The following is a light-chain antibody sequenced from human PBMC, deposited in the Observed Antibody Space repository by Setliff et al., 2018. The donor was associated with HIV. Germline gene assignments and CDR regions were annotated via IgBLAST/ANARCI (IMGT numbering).Light chain of an antibody. V-gene: IGLV1-40*01. Sequence: QSVLTQPPSVSGAPGERVTISCTGNNDNFGTDYDVHWYQQLPGRAPKLLIYGHNNRPSGVPDRFSSSRSGTSASLAITGLQAEDEADYYCQSYDTRLTTSGVFGSGTKVTVL. CDR1: NDNFGTDYD. CDR2: GHN. CDR3: QSYDTRLTTSGV. J-gene: IGLJ1*01.